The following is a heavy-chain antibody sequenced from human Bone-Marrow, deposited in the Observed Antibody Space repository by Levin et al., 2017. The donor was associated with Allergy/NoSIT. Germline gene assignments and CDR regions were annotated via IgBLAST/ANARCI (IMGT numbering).Heavy chain of an antibody. D-gene: IGHD6-19*01. J-gene: IGHJ3*02. CDR3: ARGTQAVAGGDAFDI. CDR1: GGSISSSSYY. CDR2: IYYSGST. Sequence: SETLSLTCTVSGGSISSSSYYWGWIRQPPGKGLEWIGSIYYSGSTYYNPSLKSRVTISVDTSKNQFSLKLSSVTAADTAVYYCARGTQAVAGGDAFDIWGQGTMVTVSS. V-gene: IGHV4-39*01.